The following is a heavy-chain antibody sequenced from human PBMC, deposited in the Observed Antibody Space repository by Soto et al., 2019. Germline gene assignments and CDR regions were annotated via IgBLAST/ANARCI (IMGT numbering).Heavy chain of an antibody. Sequence: QVQLVQSGAEVKKPGASVKVSCKASGYTFTSYGISWVRQAPGQGLEWMGWISAYNGNTNYAQKLQGRVTMTTDTSTSTGDMELRSLRSDDTGVYYCARVYYGSGDFDYWGQGTLVTVSS. CDR1: GYTFTSYG. V-gene: IGHV1-18*01. D-gene: IGHD3-10*01. CDR3: ARVYYGSGDFDY. J-gene: IGHJ4*02. CDR2: ISAYNGNT.